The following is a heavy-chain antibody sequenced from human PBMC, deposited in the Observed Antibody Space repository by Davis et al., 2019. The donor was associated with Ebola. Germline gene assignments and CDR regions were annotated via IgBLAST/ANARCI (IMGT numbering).Heavy chain of an antibody. J-gene: IGHJ5*02. CDR2: VSHSGYS. CDR1: GGSFSGYY. V-gene: IGHV4-34*01. CDR3: ARHGSIVVVPAAMDSWFDP. Sequence: SETLSLTCTIYGGSFSGYYWSWIRQPPGKGLEWLGEVSHSGYSNYNPSLKSRVTISVDTSKNQFSLKLSSVTAADTAVYYCARHGSIVVVPAAMDSWFDPWGQGTLVTVSS. D-gene: IGHD2-2*01.